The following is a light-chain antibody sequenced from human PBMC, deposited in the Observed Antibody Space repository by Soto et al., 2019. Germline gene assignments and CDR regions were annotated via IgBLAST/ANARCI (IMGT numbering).Light chain of an antibody. CDR1: QCVSSK. J-gene: IGKJ5*01. CDR2: GAS. CDR3: QQYSSWLWT. V-gene: IGKV3-15*01. Sequence: IVMTQSPATLSVSPGEGATLSCRSRQCVSSKLAWYQQKPGQAPRLLIDGASTRATGIPARFSGSGSGTEFTLIISSLQSEDSAVYYCQQYSSWLWTFGQGTRLEIK.